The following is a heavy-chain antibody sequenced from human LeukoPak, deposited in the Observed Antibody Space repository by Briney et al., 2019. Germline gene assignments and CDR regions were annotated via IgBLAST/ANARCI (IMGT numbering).Heavy chain of an antibody. Sequence: SETLSLTCTVSGGSVTTSSYYWGWIRQPPGKGLEWIGSMSHSGSAFYNASLKSRVSISVDTSRNQFSLRVTSVTAADTALYYCARRSLREAYNRFDPWGQGTLVTVSS. V-gene: IGHV4-39*01. CDR1: GGSVTTSSYY. CDR2: MSHSGSA. D-gene: IGHD3-10*01. J-gene: IGHJ5*02. CDR3: ARRSLREAYNRFDP.